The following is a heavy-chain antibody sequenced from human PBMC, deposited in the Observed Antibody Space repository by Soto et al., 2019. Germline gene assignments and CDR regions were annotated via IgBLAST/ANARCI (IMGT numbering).Heavy chain of an antibody. D-gene: IGHD3-22*01. Sequence: EVQLLESGGGLVQPGGSLRLSCAASGFTFSSYAMSWVRQAPGKGLEWVSAISGSGGSTYYADSVKGRFTISRDNSKNTLYLKMNSLRAEDTAVYYCAKDTKSDDSSGYYIYYFDYWGQGTLVTVSS. CDR2: ISGSGGST. CDR1: GFTFSSYA. J-gene: IGHJ4*02. CDR3: AKDTKSDDSSGYYIYYFDY. V-gene: IGHV3-23*01.